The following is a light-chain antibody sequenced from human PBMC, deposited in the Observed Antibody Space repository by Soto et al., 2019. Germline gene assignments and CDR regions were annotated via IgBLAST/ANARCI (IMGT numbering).Light chain of an antibody. J-gene: IGKJ1*01. CDR3: HQYNNWPPFT. CDR2: AAS. V-gene: IGKV3-15*01. CDR1: LSVYSS. Sequence: EIVMTQSPATLSVSPGERATLSCRASLSVYSSLAWYQQRPGQAPRLLIYAASIRATGVPARFSGSGSGTEFTLTISSLQSEDSAVYYCHQYNNWPPFTFGQGTKVDIK.